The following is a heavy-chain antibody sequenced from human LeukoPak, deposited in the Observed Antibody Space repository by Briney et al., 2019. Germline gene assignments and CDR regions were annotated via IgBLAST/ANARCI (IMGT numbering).Heavy chain of an antibody. CDR1: GYTLTELS. CDR3: ATDLVYYDSSGYGLDY. CDR2: FDPEDGET. V-gene: IGHV1-24*01. D-gene: IGHD3-22*01. J-gene: IGHJ4*02. Sequence: ASVKVSCKVSGYTLTELSMHWVRQAPGKGLGWMGGFDPEDGETIYAQEFQGRVTMTEDTSTDTAYMELSSLRSEDTPVYYCATDLVYYDSSGYGLDYWGQGTLVTVSS.